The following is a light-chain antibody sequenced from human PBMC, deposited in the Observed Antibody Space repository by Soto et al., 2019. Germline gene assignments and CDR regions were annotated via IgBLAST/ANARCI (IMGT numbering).Light chain of an antibody. CDR1: QGINSY. J-gene: IGKJ4*01. V-gene: IGKV1-9*01. CDR3: QQLNSYPLT. Sequence: DIQMTQSPSSLSASVGDRLTITCRASQGINSYLAWYQQKPGKAPQLLIYTASTLQSGVPSRFSGSASGTEFTLTISSLQPEDFATYYCQQLNSYPLTFGGGTKVEI. CDR2: TAS.